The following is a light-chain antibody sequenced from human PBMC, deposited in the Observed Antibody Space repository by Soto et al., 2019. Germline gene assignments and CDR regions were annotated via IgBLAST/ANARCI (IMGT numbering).Light chain of an antibody. CDR3: AAWDDSLNGHVV. CDR1: SSNIGSNT. CDR2: SNN. Sequence: QSVLTQPPSASGTPGQRVTISCSGSSSNIGSNTVNWYQQLPGTAPKLLIYSNNQRPSGVPARFSGSKSGTSASLAISGLQSEEEADYYCAAWDDSLNGHVVFGGGTKLTVL. V-gene: IGLV1-44*01. J-gene: IGLJ2*01.